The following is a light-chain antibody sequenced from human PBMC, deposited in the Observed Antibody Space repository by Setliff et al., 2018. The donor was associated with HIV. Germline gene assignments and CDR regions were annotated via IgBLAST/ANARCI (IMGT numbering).Light chain of an antibody. CDR1: SSNIGTNT. Sequence: QSVLTQTPSASGTPGQGVTISCSGGSSNIGTNTVNWYQQFPGTAPKLLIYGDNNRPSGVPDRFSGAKSGTSASLAITGLQTEDEADYYCHSFDNYFSDSRLFGGGTKVTVL. CDR3: HSFDNYFSDSRL. V-gene: IGLV1-44*01. CDR2: GDN. J-gene: IGLJ3*02.